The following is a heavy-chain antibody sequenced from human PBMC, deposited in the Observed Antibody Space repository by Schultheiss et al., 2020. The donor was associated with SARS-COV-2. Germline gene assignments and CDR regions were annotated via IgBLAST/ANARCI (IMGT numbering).Heavy chain of an antibody. CDR3: ARTPFDSSGWYDY. J-gene: IGHJ4*02. Sequence: ETLSLTCAVYGGSFSGYFWSWLRQPPGKGLEWLAHIFSNDEKSYSTSLKSRLTISKDTSKNQVVLTMTNMDPVDTATYYCARTPFDSSGWYDYWGQGTLVTVSS. CDR2: IFSNDEK. V-gene: IGHV2-26*01. D-gene: IGHD6-19*01. CDR1: GGSFSGYFW.